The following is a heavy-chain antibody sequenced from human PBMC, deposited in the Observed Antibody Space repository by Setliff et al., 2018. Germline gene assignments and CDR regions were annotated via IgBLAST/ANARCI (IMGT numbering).Heavy chain of an antibody. CDR2: TIPIFGTT. D-gene: IGHD4-17*01. CDR1: GGTFSSYG. V-gene: IGHV1-69*05. J-gene: IGHJ2*01. CDR3: ARDGPQTTPSGWYFDL. Sequence: SVKVSCKASGGTFSSYGISWVRQAPGQGLEWMGGTIPIFGTTNYAQRFQGRVTIITDESTSTAYMELSSLRSEDTAMYYCARDGPQTTPSGWYFDLWGRGTLVTVSS.